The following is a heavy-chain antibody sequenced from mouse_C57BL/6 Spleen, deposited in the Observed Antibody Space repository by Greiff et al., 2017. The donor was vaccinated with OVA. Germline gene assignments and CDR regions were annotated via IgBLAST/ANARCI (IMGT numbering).Heavy chain of an antibody. J-gene: IGHJ1*03. CDR1: GYTFTSYW. V-gene: IGHV1-7*01. CDR3: ARIYGSSYGYFDV. CDR2: INPSSGYT. Sequence: VQLVESGAELAKPGASVKLSCKASGYTFTSYWMHWVKQRPGQGLEWIGYINPSSGYTKYNQKFKDKATLTADKSSSTAYMQLSSLTYEDSAVYYCARIYGSSYGYFDVWGTGTTVTVSS. D-gene: IGHD1-1*01.